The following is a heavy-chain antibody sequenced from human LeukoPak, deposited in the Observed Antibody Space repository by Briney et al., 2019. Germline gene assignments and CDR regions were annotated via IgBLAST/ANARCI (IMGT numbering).Heavy chain of an antibody. J-gene: IGHJ4*02. CDR2: ISGSGGST. Sequence: GGSLRLSCAASGFTFRSYAMSWVRQAPGKGLEWVSAISGSGGSTYYPDSVKGRFTISRDNSKNRLYVQMNSLRAEDTAVYYCAKDSAPVVTGYWGQGTLVTVSS. V-gene: IGHV3-23*01. CDR1: GFTFRSYA. CDR3: AKDSAPVVTGY. D-gene: IGHD4-23*01.